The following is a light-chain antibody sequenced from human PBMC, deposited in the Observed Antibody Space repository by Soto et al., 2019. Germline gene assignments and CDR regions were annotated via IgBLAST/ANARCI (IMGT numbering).Light chain of an antibody. Sequence: QTVPTQPGSVSWSPGQSIASSCTGTRSDVRAYNYVSWYQPHPGKAPILMISEVTTRPSGVCDRFSGYKSSNTASLPISELQAEDDSDYYCSSFTRRFTFVFGTG. CDR1: RSDVRAYNY. V-gene: IGLV2-14*01. CDR3: SSFTRRFTFV. CDR2: EVT. J-gene: IGLJ1*01.